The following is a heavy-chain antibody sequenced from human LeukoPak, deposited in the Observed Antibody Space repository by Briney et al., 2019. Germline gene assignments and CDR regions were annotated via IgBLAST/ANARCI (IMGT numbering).Heavy chain of an antibody. CDR1: GGSISSGSYY. Sequence: SETLSLTCTVSGGSISSGSYYWSWIRQPAGKGLEWIGRIYTSGSTNYNPSLKSRVTISVDTSKNQFSLKLSSVTAADTAVYYCARLVSVLRFLEWFQGWFDPWGQGTLVTVSS. V-gene: IGHV4-61*02. CDR3: ARLVSVLRFLEWFQGWFDP. CDR2: IYTSGST. J-gene: IGHJ5*02. D-gene: IGHD3-3*01.